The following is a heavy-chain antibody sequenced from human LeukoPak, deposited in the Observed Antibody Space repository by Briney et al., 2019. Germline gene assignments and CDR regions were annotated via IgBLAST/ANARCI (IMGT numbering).Heavy chain of an antibody. V-gene: IGHV1-69*04. CDR3: ARDKRTIFGVVTYYYYGMDV. CDR2: IIPILGIA. J-gene: IGHJ6*02. CDR1: GGTFSSYA. Sequence: ASVKVSCKASGGTFSSYAISWVRQAPGRGLEWMGRIIPILGIANYAQKFQGRVTITADKSTSTAYMELSSLRSEDTAVYYCARDKRTIFGVVTYYYYGMDVWGQGTTVTVSS. D-gene: IGHD3-3*01.